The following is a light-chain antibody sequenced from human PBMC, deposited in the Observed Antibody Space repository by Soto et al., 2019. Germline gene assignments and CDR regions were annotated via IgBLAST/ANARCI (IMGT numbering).Light chain of an antibody. CDR3: QQYDYLVT. CDR2: GAS. Sequence: EIVMTQSPATLSVSPGERATLSCRASQSVSSNLAWYQQKPGQAPRLLIYGASTRATGIPDRFSGSGSGTDFTLTISRLEPEDLAVYYCQQYDYLVTFGQGTKVDI. V-gene: IGKV3-15*01. J-gene: IGKJ1*01. CDR1: QSVSSN.